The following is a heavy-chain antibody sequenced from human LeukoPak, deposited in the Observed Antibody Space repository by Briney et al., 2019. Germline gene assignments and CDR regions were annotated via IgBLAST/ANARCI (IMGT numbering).Heavy chain of an antibody. J-gene: IGHJ6*02. CDR2: IYYSGGT. CDR1: GGSISSYY. CDR3: ARHEHYYYGMDV. Sequence: ASETLSLTCTVSGGSISSYYWSWIRQPPGKGLEWIGYIYYSGGTNYNPSLKSRVTISVDTSKNQFSLKLSSVTAADTAVYYCARHEHYYYGMDVWGQGTTVTVSS. V-gene: IGHV4-59*08.